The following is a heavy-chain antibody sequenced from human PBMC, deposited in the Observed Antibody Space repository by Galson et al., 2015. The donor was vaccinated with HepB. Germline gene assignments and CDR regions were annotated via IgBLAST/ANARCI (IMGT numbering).Heavy chain of an antibody. J-gene: IGHJ5*02. D-gene: IGHD3-10*01. CDR3: AREPYGSGSSLDP. V-gene: IGHV3-48*03. Sequence: SLRLSCAASGFTFSSYEMNWVRQAPGKGLEWVSYISSSGSSIYYADSVKGRFTISRDNAKNSLYLQMNSLRAEDAAVYYCAREPYGSGSSLDPWGQGTLVTVSS. CDR1: GFTFSSYE. CDR2: ISSSGSSI.